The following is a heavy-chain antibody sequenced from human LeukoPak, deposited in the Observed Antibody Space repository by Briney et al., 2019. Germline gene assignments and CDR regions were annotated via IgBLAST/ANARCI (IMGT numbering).Heavy chain of an antibody. CDR2: INPNSGGT. V-gene: IGHV1-2*02. CDR3: ARGKRVYDILTGYYSSSYWVGP. J-gene: IGHJ5*02. CDR1: GYTFTSYG. D-gene: IGHD3-9*01. Sequence: GASVKVSCKASGYTFTSYGISWVRQAPGQGLEWMGWINPNSGGTNYAQKFQGRVTMTRDTSISTAYMELSRLRSDDTAVYYCARGKRVYDILTGYYSSSYWVGPWGQGTLVTVSS.